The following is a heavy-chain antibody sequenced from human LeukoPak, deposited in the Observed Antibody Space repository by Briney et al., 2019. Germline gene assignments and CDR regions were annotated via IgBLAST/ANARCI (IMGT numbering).Heavy chain of an antibody. V-gene: IGHV1-2*02. J-gene: IGHJ5*02. CDR1: GYTFTGYY. Sequence: ASVKVPCKASGYTFTGYYMHWVRQAPGQGLEWMGWINPNSGGTNYAQKFQGRVTMTRDTSISTAYMELSRLRSDDTAVYYCARDMRDGFNWFDPWGQGTLVTVSP. D-gene: IGHD5-24*01. CDR2: INPNSGGT. CDR3: ARDMRDGFNWFDP.